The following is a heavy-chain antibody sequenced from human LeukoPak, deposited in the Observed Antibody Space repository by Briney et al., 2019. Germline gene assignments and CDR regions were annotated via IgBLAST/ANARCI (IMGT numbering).Heavy chain of an antibody. V-gene: IGHV4-59*01. CDR1: GGSISNYY. J-gene: IGHJ4*02. Sequence: PSETLSLSCTVSGGSISNYYRNWLRQPPGKGLEWIGYIYYSGSTNYNPSLSGRVTMSLDTSKNQFSLRLTSVTAADTAVYYCARGFDSKSTYFDYWGQGTLVTVSS. D-gene: IGHD5-12*01. CDR3: ARGFDSKSTYFDY. CDR2: IYYSGST.